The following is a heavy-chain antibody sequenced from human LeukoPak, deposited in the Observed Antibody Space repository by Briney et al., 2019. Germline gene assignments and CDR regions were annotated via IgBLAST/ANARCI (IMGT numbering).Heavy chain of an antibody. CDR2: IYPSGST. CDR3: ARGVNNWNIDVFDI. Sequence: SETLSLTCTVSGGPISSSSYCWSWIRQPAGKGPEWIGRIYPSGSTNYNPSLKSRVTISVDTSKNQFSLKLSSVTAAETAVYFCARGVNNWNIDVFDIWGQGTMVTVSS. J-gene: IGHJ3*02. V-gene: IGHV4-61*02. CDR1: GGPISSSSYC. D-gene: IGHD1/OR15-1a*01.